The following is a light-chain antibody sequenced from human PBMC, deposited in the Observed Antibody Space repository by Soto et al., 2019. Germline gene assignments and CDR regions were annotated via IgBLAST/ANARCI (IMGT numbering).Light chain of an antibody. CDR1: QGIRND. CDR2: DAS. Sequence: AIQMTQSPPSLSASIGDRVTITCRASQGIRNDLGWYQQKPGKAPKVLIYDASSLQSGVPSRFSGSGSGTDFTLTISSLQPEGFATYYCLQDHNYPLTFGGGTKVEIK. V-gene: IGKV1-6*01. J-gene: IGKJ4*01. CDR3: LQDHNYPLT.